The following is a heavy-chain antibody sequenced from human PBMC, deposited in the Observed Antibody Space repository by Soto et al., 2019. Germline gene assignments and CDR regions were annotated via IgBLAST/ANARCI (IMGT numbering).Heavy chain of an antibody. V-gene: IGHV3-30*18. J-gene: IGHJ4*02. CDR2: ISYDGSNK. CDR1: GFTFSSYG. D-gene: IGHD3-10*01. CDR3: AKDPGVWFGEPPPIS. Sequence: GGSLRLSCAASGFTFSSYGMHWVRQAPGKGLEWVAVISYDGSNKYYADSVKGRFTISRDNSKNTLYLQMNSLRAEDTAVYYCAKDPGVWFGEPPPISWGQGTLVTVSS.